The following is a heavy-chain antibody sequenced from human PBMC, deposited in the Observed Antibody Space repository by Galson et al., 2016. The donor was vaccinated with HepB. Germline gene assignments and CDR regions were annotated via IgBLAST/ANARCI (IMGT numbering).Heavy chain of an antibody. Sequence: QSGAEVKKPGESLKISCEASGYSFPTHWIGWVRQLPGKGLEWIGMIFPGDSDTRYSPSFQGHVTISADKSITTAYLQWTNLKASDTTVYYCARQTKQGPLEYWGQGTLVTVSS. CDR1: GYSFPTHW. V-gene: IGHV5-51*01. D-gene: IGHD1-14*01. CDR3: ARQTKQGPLEY. J-gene: IGHJ4*02. CDR2: IFPGDSDT.